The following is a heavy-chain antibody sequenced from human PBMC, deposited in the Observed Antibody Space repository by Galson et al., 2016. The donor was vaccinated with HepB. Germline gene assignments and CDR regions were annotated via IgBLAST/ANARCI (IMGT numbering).Heavy chain of an antibody. CDR2: ISGIGDKI. D-gene: IGHD3-3*01. CDR3: AGSWT. V-gene: IGHV3-23*01. J-gene: IGHJ5*02. CDR1: GFTFRRYD. Sequence: SLRLSCAASGFTFRRYDMSWLRQAPGKGLEWVSGISGIGDKIKYADSVRGRFTIFRDNSKNMLFLQMDSLRVEDTAVYYCAGSWTWGQGTLVTVSS.